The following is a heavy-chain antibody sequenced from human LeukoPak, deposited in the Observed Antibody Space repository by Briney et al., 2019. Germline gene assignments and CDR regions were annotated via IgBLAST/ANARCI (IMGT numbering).Heavy chain of an antibody. CDR3: SRDDNYGIFVNVDY. Sequence: ASVKVSCKTSGYSFILYGISWVRQAPGQGPEWMGWISTSTGDTKYTQKFQGRVTLTTDTSTSTAYMELSSLRSDDTAVYYCSRDDNYGIFVNVDYWGQGTLVTVSS. D-gene: IGHD4-11*01. CDR2: ISTSTGDT. V-gene: IGHV1-18*01. J-gene: IGHJ4*02. CDR1: GYSFILYG.